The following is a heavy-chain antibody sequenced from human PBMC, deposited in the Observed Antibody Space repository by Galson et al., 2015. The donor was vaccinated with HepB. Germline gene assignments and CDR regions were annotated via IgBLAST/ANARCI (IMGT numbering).Heavy chain of an antibody. CDR3: AKDHDSSGWFSH. Sequence: SLRLSCAASGFTFNTYAMHWVRQAPGKGLEWVAVISYDERNLWYADSVKGRFTISRDNSMHTLYLQMNSPRVEDTAVYFCAKDHDSSGWFSHWGQGTLVTVSS. D-gene: IGHD6-19*01. V-gene: IGHV3-30*18. J-gene: IGHJ4*02. CDR2: ISYDERNL. CDR1: GFTFNTYA.